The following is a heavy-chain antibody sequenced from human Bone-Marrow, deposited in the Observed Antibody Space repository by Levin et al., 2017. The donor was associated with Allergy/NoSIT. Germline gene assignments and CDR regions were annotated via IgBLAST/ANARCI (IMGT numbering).Heavy chain of an antibody. Sequence: SETLSLTCAVYGGSFSGYYWSWIRQPPGKGLEWIGEINHSGSTNYNPSLKSRVTISVDTSKNQFSLKLSSVTAADTAVYYCATDDSSGYYPHYYYGMDVWGQGTTVTVSS. D-gene: IGHD3-22*01. V-gene: IGHV4-34*01. CDR3: ATDDSSGYYPHYYYGMDV. J-gene: IGHJ6*02. CDR2: INHSGST. CDR1: GGSFSGYY.